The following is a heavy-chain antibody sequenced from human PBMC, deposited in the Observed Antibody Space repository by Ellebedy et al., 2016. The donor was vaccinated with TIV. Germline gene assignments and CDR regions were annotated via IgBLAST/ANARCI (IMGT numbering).Heavy chain of an antibody. CDR1: GYTFTGYY. Sequence: ASVKVSCXASGYTFTGYYMHWVRQAPGQGLEWMGWMNPNSGNTGYAQKFQGRVTMTRNTSISTAYMELSSLRSEDTAVYYCAREQTTMFDYWGQGTLVTVSS. D-gene: IGHD4-17*01. V-gene: IGHV1-8*02. CDR2: MNPNSGNT. CDR3: AREQTTMFDY. J-gene: IGHJ4*02.